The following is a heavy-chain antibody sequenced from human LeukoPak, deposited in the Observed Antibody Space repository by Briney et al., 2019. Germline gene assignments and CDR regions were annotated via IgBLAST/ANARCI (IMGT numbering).Heavy chain of an antibody. CDR3: TKNQILDDTGSWYAY. Sequence: PGGSLRLSCGASGFTFRTYTMSWVRQAPGNGLELVSGISDGGGRTFYAESVKGRFTVSRDNSKNTLYLRMNSLRAEDTAIYYCTKNQILDDTGSWYAYWGQGTLVTVSS. D-gene: IGHD6-13*01. J-gene: IGHJ4*02. V-gene: IGHV3-23*01. CDR2: ISDGGGRT. CDR1: GFTFRTYT.